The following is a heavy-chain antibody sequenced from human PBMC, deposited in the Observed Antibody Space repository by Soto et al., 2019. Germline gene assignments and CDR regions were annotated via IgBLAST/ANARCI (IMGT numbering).Heavy chain of an antibody. Sequence: EVQLLEAGGGLVRPGGSLRLSCVGSGFTFSTYAMTWVRQAPGKGLEWVSAISVGGGITKYADSVKGRFTISRDNSKNTLYLQINSLRAEDTARYYCAKDPNGDYIGAFDSWGQGTLVTVSS. V-gene: IGHV3-23*01. D-gene: IGHD4-17*01. CDR3: AKDPNGDYIGAFDS. CDR1: GFTFSTYA. CDR2: ISVGGGIT. J-gene: IGHJ4*02.